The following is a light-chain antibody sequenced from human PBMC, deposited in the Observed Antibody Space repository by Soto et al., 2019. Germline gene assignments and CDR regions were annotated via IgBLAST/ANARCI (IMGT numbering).Light chain of an antibody. CDR1: QSVSSN. CDR3: QQYNNCPPWT. J-gene: IGKJ1*01. CDR2: GAS. Sequence: EIVMTQSPATLSVSPGERATLSCRASQSVSSNLAWYQQKPGQAPRLLIYGASTRATGIPARFSGSGSGTELTLTISSLPSEDFAVYYCQQYNNCPPWTFGQGTKVEIK. V-gene: IGKV3-15*01.